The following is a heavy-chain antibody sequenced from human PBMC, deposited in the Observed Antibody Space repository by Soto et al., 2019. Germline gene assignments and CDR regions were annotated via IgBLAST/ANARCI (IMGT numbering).Heavy chain of an antibody. CDR1: GGTFSSYA. CDR3: ARLYYYDSSGYHGYFDY. CDR2: IIPIFGTA. D-gene: IGHD3-22*01. Sequence: SVKVSCKASGGTFSSYAISWARQAPGQGLEWMGGIIPIFGTANYAQKFQGRVTITADESTSTAYMELSSLRSEDTAVYYCARLYYYDSSGYHGYFDYWGQGTLVTVSS. J-gene: IGHJ4*02. V-gene: IGHV1-69*13.